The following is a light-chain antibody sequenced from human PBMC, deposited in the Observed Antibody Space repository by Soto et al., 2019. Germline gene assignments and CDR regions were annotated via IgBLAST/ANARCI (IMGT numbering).Light chain of an antibody. CDR2: LNSNGSH. Sequence: QSVLTQSPSASASLGASVKLTCTLSSGHSNYAIAWHQQQPEKDPRCLMKLNSNGSHSKGDGIPDRFSGSSSGAERYLTISSLQSEDEADYYCQTWGTGPWVFGGGTKVTVL. CDR1: SGHSNYA. J-gene: IGLJ3*02. V-gene: IGLV4-69*01. CDR3: QTWGTGPWV.